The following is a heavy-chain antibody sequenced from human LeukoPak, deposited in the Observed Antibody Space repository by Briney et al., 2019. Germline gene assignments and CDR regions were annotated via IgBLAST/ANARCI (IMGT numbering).Heavy chain of an antibody. V-gene: IGHV4-59*01. CDR3: ARGIGSYGDYGY. J-gene: IGHJ4*02. CDR1: GGSISGSY. CDR2: MYNSGST. D-gene: IGHD4-17*01. Sequence: SETLSLTCTVSGGSISGSYWSWIRQPPGKGLEWIAYMYNSGSTNYNPSLKSRVTISIDTSKNQFSLKLSSLTAADTAIYYCARGIGSYGDYGYWSQGILVTVSS.